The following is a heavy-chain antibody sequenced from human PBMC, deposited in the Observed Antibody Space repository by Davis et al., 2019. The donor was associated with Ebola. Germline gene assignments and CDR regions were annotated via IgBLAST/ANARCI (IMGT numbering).Heavy chain of an antibody. V-gene: IGHV4-59*01. CDR3: ARGVYGAYFDS. CDR2: IYYSGDS. Sequence: PSETLSLTCTVSGDSIGSFYWSWIRQPPGKELEWIGYIYYSGDSRRNPSLKSRVTLSADMSKNEFSLKMTSVTAADTAVYYCARGVYGAYFDSWGQGALVTVSS. CDR1: GDSIGSFY. J-gene: IGHJ4*02. D-gene: IGHD4-17*01.